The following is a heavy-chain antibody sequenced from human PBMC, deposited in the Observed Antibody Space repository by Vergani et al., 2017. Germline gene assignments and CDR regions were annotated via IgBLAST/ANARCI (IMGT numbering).Heavy chain of an antibody. J-gene: IGHJ2*01. D-gene: IGHD3-10*01. Sequence: QLQLQESGPGLVKPSETLSLICTVSGGSFNPSSSFWGWIRQSPGKGLEWIGSINYVGRTYYIPSLQSRATVFVNTSKNPFSLNLTSVTAADTAVYYCARGREDNWYFDLWGRGTLVTVSS. V-gene: IGHV4-39*01. CDR2: INYVGRT. CDR1: GGSFNPSSSF. CDR3: ARGREDNWYFDL.